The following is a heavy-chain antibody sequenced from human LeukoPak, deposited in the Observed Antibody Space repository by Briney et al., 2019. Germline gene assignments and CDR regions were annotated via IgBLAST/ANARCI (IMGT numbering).Heavy chain of an antibody. D-gene: IGHD4-17*01. J-gene: IGHJ4*02. Sequence: PSETLSLTCAVSGYSISSGSYWGWIRQPPGKGLEWIGNMFHSGDTYHNPSLKSRVTISADTSKNQFSLNLTSVTAADTAVYYCAKVGAYGDYARHDYWGQGTLVTVSS. CDR2: MFHSGDT. CDR1: GYSISSGSY. CDR3: AKVGAYGDYARHDY. V-gene: IGHV4-38-2*01.